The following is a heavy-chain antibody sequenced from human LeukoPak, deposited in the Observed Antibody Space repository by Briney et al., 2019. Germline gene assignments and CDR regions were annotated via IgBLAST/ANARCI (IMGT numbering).Heavy chain of an antibody. V-gene: IGHV1-18*01. CDR1: GYTFTSYG. CDR2: ISAYNGNT. CDR3: ARALLGYCSSTSCPTNWFDP. Sequence: ASVKVSCKASGYTFTSYGISWVRQAPAQGLEWMGWISAYNGNTNYAQKLQGRVTMTTDTSTSTAYMELRSLRSDDTAVYYCARALLGYCSSTSCPTNWFDPWGQGTLVTVSS. J-gene: IGHJ5*02. D-gene: IGHD2-2*01.